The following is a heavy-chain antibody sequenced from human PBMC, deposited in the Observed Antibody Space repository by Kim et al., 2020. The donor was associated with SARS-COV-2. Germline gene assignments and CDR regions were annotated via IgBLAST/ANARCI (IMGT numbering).Heavy chain of an antibody. J-gene: IGHJ2*01. Sequence: SETLSLTCTVSGGSISSYYWSWIRQPPGKGLEWIGYIYYSGSTNYNPSLKSRVTISVDTSKNQFSLKLSSVTAADTAVYYCARGSNYYDSSGYYHLVRYFDLWGRGTLVTVSS. CDR3: ARGSNYYDSSGYYHLVRYFDL. CDR2: IYYSGST. CDR1: GGSISSYY. V-gene: IGHV4-59*13. D-gene: IGHD3-22*01.